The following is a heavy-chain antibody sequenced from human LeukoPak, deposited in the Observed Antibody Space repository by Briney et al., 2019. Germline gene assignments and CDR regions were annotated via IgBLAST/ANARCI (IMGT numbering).Heavy chain of an antibody. J-gene: IGHJ4*02. CDR3: AKVIEVTSDDY. D-gene: IGHD4-17*01. CDR2: ISSSSSYI. Sequence: GGSLRLSCAASGFTFSSYSMNWVRQAPGKGLEWVSAISSSSSYIYYADSVKGRFTISRDNSKNTLYLQMNSLRAEDTAVYYCAKVIEVTSDDYWGQGTLVSVSS. CDR1: GFTFSSYS. V-gene: IGHV3-21*04.